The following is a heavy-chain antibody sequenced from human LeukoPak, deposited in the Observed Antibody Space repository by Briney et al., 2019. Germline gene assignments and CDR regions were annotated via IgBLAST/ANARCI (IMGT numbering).Heavy chain of an antibody. Sequence: GGSLRLSCAASGFIFSDYYMGWIRQAPGRGLEWISYITDSGSKIYYTDSVKGRFTISRDNSKNSLYLQMNSLRAEDTALYYCAKDLGYSGSYSSRGGLDYWGQGTLVTVSS. J-gene: IGHJ4*02. CDR3: AKDLGYSGSYSSRGGLDY. V-gene: IGHV3-11*01. CDR1: GFIFSDYY. D-gene: IGHD1-26*01. CDR2: ITDSGSKI.